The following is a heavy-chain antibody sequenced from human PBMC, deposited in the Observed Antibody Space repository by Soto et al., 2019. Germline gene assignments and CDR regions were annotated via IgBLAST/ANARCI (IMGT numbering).Heavy chain of an antibody. Sequence: TSETLSLTCTVSGGSINSISYYWGWIRQPPGKGLEWVGSIYHSGTTYYSPSLQSRVTISLDTSKNQFSLKLTSVTAADTAVYYCARHPYCSSTPCYDFDSWGQGTLVTVSS. D-gene: IGHD2-2*01. CDR1: GGSINSISYY. V-gene: IGHV4-39*01. J-gene: IGHJ4*02. CDR2: IYHSGTT. CDR3: ARHPYCSSTPCYDFDS.